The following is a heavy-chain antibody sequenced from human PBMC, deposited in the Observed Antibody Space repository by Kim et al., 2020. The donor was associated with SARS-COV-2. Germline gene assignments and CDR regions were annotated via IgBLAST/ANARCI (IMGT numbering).Heavy chain of an antibody. J-gene: IGHJ4*02. Sequence: GGSLRLSCAASGFTFSSYSMNWVRQAPGKGLEWVSSISSSSSYIYYADSVKGRFTISRDNAKNSLYLQMNSLRAEDTAVYYCARSIVATISLFDYWGQGTLVTVSS. CDR3: ARSIVATISLFDY. CDR1: GFTFSSYS. V-gene: IGHV3-21*01. D-gene: IGHD5-12*01. CDR2: ISSSSSYI.